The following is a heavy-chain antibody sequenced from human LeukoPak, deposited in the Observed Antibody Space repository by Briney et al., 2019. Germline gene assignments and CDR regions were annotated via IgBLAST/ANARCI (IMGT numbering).Heavy chain of an antibody. J-gene: IGHJ5*02. CDR1: GFTFSSYG. V-gene: IGHV3-30*18. CDR2: ISYDGSNK. Sequence: GGSLRLSCAAPGFTFSSYGMHWVRQAPGKGLEWVAVISYDGSNKYYADSVKGRFTISRDNSKNTLYLQMNSPRAEDTAVYYCAKDYDYVWGSYEWFDPWGQGTLVTVSS. CDR3: AKDYDYVWGSYEWFDP. D-gene: IGHD3-16*01.